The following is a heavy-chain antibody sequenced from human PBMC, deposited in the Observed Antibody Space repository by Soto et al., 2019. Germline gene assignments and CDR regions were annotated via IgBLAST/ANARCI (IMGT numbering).Heavy chain of an antibody. Sequence: PSETLSLTGTVSGGSITSGAYYWSWIRQHPGRGLEWVGYIYSSGSTYYNPSLKSRVTISVDTSKNQFSLTVTSVTAADTAVYFCARDISSAYPFSFGYWGQGTLVTVSS. CDR3: ARDISSAYPFSFGY. CDR1: GGSITSGAYY. J-gene: IGHJ4*02. CDR2: IYSSGST. D-gene: IGHD3-22*01. V-gene: IGHV4-31*03.